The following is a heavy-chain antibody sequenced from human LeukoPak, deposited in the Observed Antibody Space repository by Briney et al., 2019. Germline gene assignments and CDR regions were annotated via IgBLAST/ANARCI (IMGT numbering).Heavy chain of an antibody. CDR3: ARGAKRWLQFKTSAGFDY. D-gene: IGHD5-24*01. CDR2: ISWNSGSI. V-gene: IGHV3-9*01. Sequence: GGSLRLSCAASGFTFDDYAMHWVRQAPGKGLEWVSGISWNSGSIGYADSVKGRFTISRDNSKNTLYLQMNSLRAEDTAVYYCARGAKRWLQFKTSAGFDYWGQGTLVTVSS. CDR1: GFTFDDYA. J-gene: IGHJ4*02.